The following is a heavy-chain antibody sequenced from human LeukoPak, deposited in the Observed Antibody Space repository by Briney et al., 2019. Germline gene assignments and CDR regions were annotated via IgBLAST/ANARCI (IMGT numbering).Heavy chain of an antibody. CDR1: GYTFTSYY. V-gene: IGHV1-46*01. CDR2: NNPSGGST. CDR3: ARDHPDGMDV. J-gene: IGHJ6*02. Sequence: ASVKVSFKASGYTFTSYYMHWVRQAPGQGLEWMGINNPSGGSTSYAQKFQGRVTMTRDTSTSTVYMELSSLRSEDTAVYYCARDHPDGMDVWGQGTTVTVSS.